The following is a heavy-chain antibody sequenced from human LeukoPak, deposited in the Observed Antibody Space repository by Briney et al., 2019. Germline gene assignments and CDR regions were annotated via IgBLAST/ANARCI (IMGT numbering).Heavy chain of an antibody. V-gene: IGHV4-59*08. CDR3: ASTRWYYDSSGYSLAPFDP. J-gene: IGHJ5*02. D-gene: IGHD3-22*01. CDR2: IYYSVST. Sequence: SETLSLTCPVSGGSISSYYWSWIRQPPGKGLEWIGYIYYSVSTNYNPSLKSRVTISVDTSKNQFSLKLSSVTAADTAVYYCASTRWYYDSSGYSLAPFDPWGQGTLVTVSS. CDR1: GGSISSYY.